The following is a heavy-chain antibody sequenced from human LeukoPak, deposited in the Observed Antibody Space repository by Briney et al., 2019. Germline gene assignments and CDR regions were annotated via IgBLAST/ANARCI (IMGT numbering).Heavy chain of an antibody. J-gene: IGHJ4*02. Sequence: GGSLRLSCAASGFTFSSYEMNWVRQAPGRGLEYLSYISSGGSTISYADSVKGRFTISRDNAKNSLYLQMNSLRAEDTAVYYCARLCGGDCYSDLDYWGQGTLVTDSS. CDR3: ARLCGGDCYSDLDY. CDR2: ISSGGSTI. D-gene: IGHD2-21*02. V-gene: IGHV3-48*03. CDR1: GFTFSSYE.